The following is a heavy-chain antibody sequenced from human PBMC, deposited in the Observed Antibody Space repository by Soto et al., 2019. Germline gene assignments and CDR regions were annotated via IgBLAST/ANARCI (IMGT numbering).Heavy chain of an antibody. CDR3: TGGLGELSLRGDDY. CDR1: GFTFSDST. D-gene: IGHD3-16*02. J-gene: IGHJ4*02. Sequence: EVQLVESGGGLVQPGGSLKVSCAASGFTFSDSTIHWVRQASGKGLEWVGRIRSKANNYATAYAASVKGRFTISRDDSKNTAYLQMNSLKIEDAAVYYCTGGLGELSLRGDDYWGQGTLVTVSS. CDR2: IRSKANNYAT. V-gene: IGHV3-73*01.